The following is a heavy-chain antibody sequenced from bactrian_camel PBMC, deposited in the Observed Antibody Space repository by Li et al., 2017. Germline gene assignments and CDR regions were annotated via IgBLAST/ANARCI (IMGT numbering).Heavy chain of an antibody. CDR2: INSGGAATS. Sequence: VQLVESGGGLVQPGGSLRLSCASSLFTFPYMTWVRQGPGKGLEWVSSINSGGAATSYYADSVKGRFTISKDKAKDTVYLQMNSLKAEDTAMYCCSSLYNRYWGQGTQVTVS. CDR1: LFTFPY. CDR3: SSLYNRY. J-gene: IGHJ4*01. V-gene: IGHV3S40*01.